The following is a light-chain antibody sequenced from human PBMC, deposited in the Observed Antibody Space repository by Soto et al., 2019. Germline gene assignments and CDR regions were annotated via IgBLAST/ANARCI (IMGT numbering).Light chain of an antibody. CDR2: LGS. Sequence: DIVMTQSPLSLPVTPGEPASISCRSSQSLLHRSGYNYLDWYLQKPGQSPQLLIYLGSNRASGVPDRVSGGGSGTDVTLKTSRVEAEDVGVYYCMQSLHPTLTFGGGTKVEIK. J-gene: IGKJ4*01. V-gene: IGKV2-28*01. CDR3: MQSLHPTLT. CDR1: QSLLHRSGYNY.